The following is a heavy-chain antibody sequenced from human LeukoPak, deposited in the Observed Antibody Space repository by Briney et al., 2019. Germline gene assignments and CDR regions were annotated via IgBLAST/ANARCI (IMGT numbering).Heavy chain of an antibody. Sequence: SETLSLTCAVYGASFNDYYWTWIRQSPGGELEWIGEVNHGGYTNYNPTLKHRISLSVDTSKNQFSLKVNSVIAADTAVYFCARDMIVGGLGPFDIWGQGTIVTVSS. V-gene: IGHV4-34*01. D-gene: IGHD3-22*01. CDR1: GASFNDYY. CDR3: ARDMIVGGLGPFDI. CDR2: VNHGGYT. J-gene: IGHJ3*02.